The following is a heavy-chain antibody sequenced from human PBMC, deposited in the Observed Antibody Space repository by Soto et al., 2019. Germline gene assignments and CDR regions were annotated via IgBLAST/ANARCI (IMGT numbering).Heavy chain of an antibody. D-gene: IGHD3-22*01. CDR1: GGTFSSYA. Sequence: SVKVSCKASGGTFSSYAISWVRQAPGQGLEWMGGIIPIFGTANYAQKFQGRVTITADESTSTAYMELSSLRSEDTAVYYCARNYDSSGTPYPNWFDPWGQGTLVTVSS. CDR2: IIPIFGTA. J-gene: IGHJ5*02. CDR3: ARNYDSSGTPYPNWFDP. V-gene: IGHV1-69*13.